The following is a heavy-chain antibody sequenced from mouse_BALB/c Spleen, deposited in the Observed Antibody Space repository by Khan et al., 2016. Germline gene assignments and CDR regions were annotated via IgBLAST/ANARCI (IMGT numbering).Heavy chain of an antibody. CDR2: INPDSGTI. V-gene: IGHV4-1*02. D-gene: IGHD1-1*01. CDR3: ARAGYYGYLVN. J-gene: IGHJ3*01. CDR1: GFDFSRYW. Sequence: EVKLLESGGGLVQPGGSLKVSCAASGFDFSRYWMSWVRQAPGKGLEWIGEINPDSGTITYTQYLKVKFIISRDNTKNTLYLQNSKVISEDTALYYCARAGYYGYLVNRGQVTLVTVSA.